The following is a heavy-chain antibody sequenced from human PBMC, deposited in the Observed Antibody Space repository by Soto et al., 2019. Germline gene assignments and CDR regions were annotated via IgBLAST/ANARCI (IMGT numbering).Heavy chain of an antibody. CDR2: ITGNGATT. V-gene: IGHV3-23*01. Sequence: EVQLLESGGGFVQPGGSLRLSCAASGFNFNIYAMSWVRQAPGRGLEWVSSITGNGATTYYPDSVKGRFTISRDNSKKTLYLKMNSLGVEDTAIYYCALDRPNYLGSGGGYYKAGGDYWGQGTLVTVSS. CDR1: GFNFNIYA. CDR3: ALDRPNYLGSGGGYYKAGGDY. J-gene: IGHJ4*02. D-gene: IGHD3-10*01.